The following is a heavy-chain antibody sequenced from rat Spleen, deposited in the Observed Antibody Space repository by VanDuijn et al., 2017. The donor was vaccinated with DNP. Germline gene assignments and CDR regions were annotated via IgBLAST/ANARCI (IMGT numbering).Heavy chain of an antibody. J-gene: IGHJ2*01. D-gene: IGHD1-2*01. CDR3: ARHRAIAAIWDY. CDR1: GFNFNDYW. Sequence: EVQLVESGGGLVQPGGSLKLSCAASGFNFNDYWMGWVRQAPKKGLEWVATIISDGSRTYYRDSVKGRFTISRDNAESTLYLQMDSLRSEDTATYYCARHRAIAAIWDYWGQGVMVTVSS. CDR2: IISDGSRT. V-gene: IGHV5-7*01.